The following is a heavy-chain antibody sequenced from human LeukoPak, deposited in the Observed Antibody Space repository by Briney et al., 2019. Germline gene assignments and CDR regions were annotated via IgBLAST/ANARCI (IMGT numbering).Heavy chain of an antibody. D-gene: IGHD6-19*01. V-gene: IGHV3-7*03. CDR2: IKQDGSEK. Sequence: GGSLRLSCAASGFTFSRYWMGWVRQAPGKGLEWVANIKQDGSEKYYVDSVKGRFTISRDNAKNSLFLQMNNLRAEDTAVYYCATHSGWRFDYWGQGTLVTVSS. J-gene: IGHJ4*02. CDR1: GFTFSRYW. CDR3: ATHSGWRFDY.